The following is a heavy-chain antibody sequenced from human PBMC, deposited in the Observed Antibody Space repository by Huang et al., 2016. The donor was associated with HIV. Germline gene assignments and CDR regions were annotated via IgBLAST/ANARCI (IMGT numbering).Heavy chain of an antibody. V-gene: IGHV3-48*01. D-gene: IGHD3-10*01. J-gene: IGHJ3*02. CDR2: ITSSSGSI. Sequence: EVQLMESGGGLVQPGGSLRLSCAASGFTFSTYNRNWVRQAAGKGLGWVSYITSSSGSIYYADSVKGRFTISRDNAKNSLYLQMNSLRAEDTAVYYCARFGSYYYGSGSYLDAFDIWGQGTMVTVSS. CDR3: ARFGSYYYGSGSYLDAFDI. CDR1: GFTFSTYN.